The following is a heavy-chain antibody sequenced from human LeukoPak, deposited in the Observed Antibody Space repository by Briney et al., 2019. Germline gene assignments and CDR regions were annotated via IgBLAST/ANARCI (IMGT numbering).Heavy chain of an antibody. J-gene: IGHJ4*02. CDR3: ARAVGTSRNFFDY. CDR2: IYHSGST. CDR1: GYSISSGFY. D-gene: IGHD4-23*01. V-gene: IGHV4-38-2*02. Sequence: SETLSLTCTVSGYSISSGFYWGWIRQPPGKGLECIGSIYHSGSTYYNPSLKSRVTISVDTSKDQFSLNLSSVTAADTAMYYCARAVGTSRNFFDYWGQGTLVTVSS.